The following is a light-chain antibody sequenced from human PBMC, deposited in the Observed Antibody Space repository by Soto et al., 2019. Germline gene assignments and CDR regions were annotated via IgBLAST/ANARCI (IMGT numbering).Light chain of an antibody. CDR2: LGS. Sequence: IVMTQSPLSLPVTPGEPASISCRSSQSLLHTNRYHYLDWYLQKPGQSPQLLIYLGSNRASGVPDRFSGSGSGTDFTLKISRVEADDIGVYYCVQTLQTRTFGQGTKVEIK. CDR1: QSLLHTNRYHY. J-gene: IGKJ1*01. V-gene: IGKV2-28*01. CDR3: VQTLQTRT.